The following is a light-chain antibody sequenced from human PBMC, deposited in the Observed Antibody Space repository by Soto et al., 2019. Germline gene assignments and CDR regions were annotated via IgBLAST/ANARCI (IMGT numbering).Light chain of an antibody. CDR3: SSYAGSNNWV. CDR2: EVS. J-gene: IGLJ3*02. V-gene: IGLV2-8*01. Sequence: QSALTQPPSASGSPGQSVTISRTGTSSDVGDYNYVSWYQQHPGKAPKLMIYEVSKRPSGVPDRFSGSKSGNTASLTVSGLQAEDEADYYCSSYAGSNNWVFVGGTKLTVL. CDR1: SSDVGDYNY.